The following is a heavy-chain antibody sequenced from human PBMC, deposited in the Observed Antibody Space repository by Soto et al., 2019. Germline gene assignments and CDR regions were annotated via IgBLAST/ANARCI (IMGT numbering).Heavy chain of an antibody. J-gene: IGHJ6*02. CDR1: GDSITSTSY. CDR3: ATPLRITMVRGPKDYYYGMDV. V-gene: IGHV4-4*02. CDR2: IYHSGGT. Sequence: SETQSLTCGVSGDSITSTSYWSWVRQPPGKGLEWIGEIYHSGGTNSNPSLKSRVTMSVDKSKNQFSLRLSSLRSEDTAVYYCATPLRITMVRGPKDYYYGMDVWGQGTTVTVSS. D-gene: IGHD3-10*01.